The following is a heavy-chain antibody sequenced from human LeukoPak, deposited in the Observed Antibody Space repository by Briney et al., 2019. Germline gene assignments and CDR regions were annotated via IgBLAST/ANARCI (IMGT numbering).Heavy chain of an antibody. CDR3: ARLAYIVVVPAAIRVGYAFDI. J-gene: IGHJ3*02. V-gene: IGHV4-39*01. D-gene: IGHD2-2*01. CDR2: IYYSGST. CDR1: GGSISSSSYY. Sequence: SETLSLTCTVSGGSISSSSYYWGWIRQPPGKGLEWIGSIYYSGSTYYNPSLKSRVAISVDTSKNQFSLKLSSVTAADTAVYYCARLAYIVVVPAAIRVGYAFDIWGQGTMVTVSS.